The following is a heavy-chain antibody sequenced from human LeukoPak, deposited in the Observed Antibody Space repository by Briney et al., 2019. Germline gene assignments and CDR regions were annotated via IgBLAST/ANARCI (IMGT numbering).Heavy chain of an antibody. CDR2: ISSSSSTI. Sequence: GGSLRLSCAASGFTFSSYSMNWVRQAPGKGLEWVSYISSSSSTIYYADSVKGRFTISRDNAKNSLYLQMNSLRAEDTAVYYCARGRSGGWYWYWGQGTLVTVSS. V-gene: IGHV3-48*01. CDR3: ARGRSGGWYWY. CDR1: GFTFSSYS. J-gene: IGHJ4*02. D-gene: IGHD6-19*01.